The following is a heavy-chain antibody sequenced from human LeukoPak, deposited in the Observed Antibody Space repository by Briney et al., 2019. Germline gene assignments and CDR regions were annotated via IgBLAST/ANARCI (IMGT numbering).Heavy chain of an antibody. CDR1: AFTFSSYW. CDR2: IKQDGSEK. V-gene: IGHV3-7*05. Sequence: PGGSLRLSCAASAFTFSSYWMSWVRQAPGKGLEWVAKIKQDGSEKYYVDSVKGRFTISRDNAKNSLYLQMNSLRAEDTAVYYCARARVYSSSSLNFDYWGQGTLVTVSS. J-gene: IGHJ4*02. D-gene: IGHD6-6*01. CDR3: ARARVYSSSSLNFDY.